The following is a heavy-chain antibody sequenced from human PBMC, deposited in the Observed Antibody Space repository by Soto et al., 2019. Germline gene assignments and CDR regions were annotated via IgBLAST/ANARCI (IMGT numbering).Heavy chain of an antibody. Sequence: SETLSLTCTASGGSISSSSYYWGWIRQPPGKGLEWIGSIYYSGSTYYNPSLKSRVTISVDTSKNQFSLKLSSVTAADTAVYYCARHGGGSYRHLNYWGQGTLVTVSS. J-gene: IGHJ4*02. CDR2: IYYSGST. D-gene: IGHD1-26*01. CDR1: GGSISSSSYY. V-gene: IGHV4-39*01. CDR3: ARHGGGSYRHLNY.